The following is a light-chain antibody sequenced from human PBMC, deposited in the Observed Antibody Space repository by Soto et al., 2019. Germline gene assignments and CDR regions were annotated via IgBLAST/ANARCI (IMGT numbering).Light chain of an antibody. Sequence: SYELTQPLSVSVALGQTARITGGGNNIGSKNGHWYQQKPGQAPVLVIYRDSNRPSGIPERFSGSNSGNTATLTISRAQAGDEADYYCQVGDRTMAVFGTGTKLTV. V-gene: IGLV3-9*01. J-gene: IGLJ1*01. CDR1: NIGSKN. CDR2: RDS. CDR3: QVGDRTMAV.